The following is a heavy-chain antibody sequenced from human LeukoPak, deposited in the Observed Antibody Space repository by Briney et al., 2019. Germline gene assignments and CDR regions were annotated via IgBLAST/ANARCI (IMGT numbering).Heavy chain of an antibody. J-gene: IGHJ4*02. Sequence: PGGSLRLSCAASGFTVSSNYMSWVRQAPGKGLEWVSAISGSGGSTYYADSVKGRFTISRDNSKNTLYLQMNSLRAEDTAVYYCAKGRYYDFWSGYRSRPAFDYWGQGTLVTVSS. D-gene: IGHD3-3*01. CDR3: AKGRYYDFWSGYRSRPAFDY. V-gene: IGHV3-23*01. CDR2: ISGSGGST. CDR1: GFTVSSNY.